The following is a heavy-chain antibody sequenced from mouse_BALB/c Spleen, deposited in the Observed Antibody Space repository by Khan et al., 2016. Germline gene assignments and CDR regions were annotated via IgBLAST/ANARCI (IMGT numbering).Heavy chain of an antibody. V-gene: IGHV9-3-1*01. CDR3: ARYRYYYGSSRYFDV. Sequence: QIQLVQSGPELKKPGQTVKISCKASGYTFTNYGMSWVKQAPGKGLKWMGWINTYSGKSTYAADFKERFSFSLDTSANTLYLQINNHKNEDTATYFCARYRYYYGSSRYFDVWGAGTTVTVSS. J-gene: IGHJ1*01. D-gene: IGHD1-1*01. CDR1: GYTFTNYG. CDR2: INTYSGKS.